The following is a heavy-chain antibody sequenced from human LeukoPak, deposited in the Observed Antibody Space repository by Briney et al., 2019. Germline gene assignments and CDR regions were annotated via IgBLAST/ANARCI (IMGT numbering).Heavy chain of an antibody. V-gene: IGHV3-7*01. Sequence: GGSLRLSGAASGFPCSNYWVSWVRQAPGRGLEWVANIKQDGGEKFYVDSVKGRFTISRDNAKNSLYLQMNSLRAEDTAVYYCAREDHSNYNYWGQGTLVTVSS. CDR3: AREDHSNYNY. J-gene: IGHJ4*02. CDR1: GFPCSNYW. D-gene: IGHD4-11*01. CDR2: IKQDGGEK.